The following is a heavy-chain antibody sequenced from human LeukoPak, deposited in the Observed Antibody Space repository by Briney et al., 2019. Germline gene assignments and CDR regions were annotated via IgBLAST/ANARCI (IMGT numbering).Heavy chain of an antibody. J-gene: IGHJ2*01. CDR3: AREVEDAFYYDSSAYYYFDL. CDR1: GDSVSSNSAA. Sequence: SQTLSLTCAISGDSVSSNSAAWNWIRQSPSRGLEWLGRTYYRSKWYNDYAVSVKSRIIINPDTSKNQFALQLNSVTPEDTAVYYCAREVEDAFYYDSSAYYYFDLWGRGTLVTVSS. V-gene: IGHV6-1*01. CDR2: TYYRSKWYN. D-gene: IGHD3-22*01.